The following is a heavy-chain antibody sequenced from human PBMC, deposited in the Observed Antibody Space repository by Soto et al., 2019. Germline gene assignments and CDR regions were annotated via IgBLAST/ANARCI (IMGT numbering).Heavy chain of an antibody. J-gene: IGHJ4*02. D-gene: IGHD5-18*01. V-gene: IGHV4-59*12. CDR3: ARMLTGETQLFDY. CDR2: FYNGGTT. CDR1: GGSISTYY. Sequence: PSETLSLTCTVSGGSISTYYWIWIRQPPGKGLEWIGVFYNGGTTNYSPSLKSRVTISVDTSKNQFSLKLSSVTAADTAVYYCARMLTGETQLFDYWGQGTLVTVSS.